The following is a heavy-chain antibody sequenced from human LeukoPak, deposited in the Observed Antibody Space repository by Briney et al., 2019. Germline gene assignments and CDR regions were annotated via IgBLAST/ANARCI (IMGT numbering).Heavy chain of an antibody. CDR2: ISNSGSSK. CDR1: GFTFSSCE. J-gene: IGHJ4*02. D-gene: IGHD3-10*01. CDR3: ARARVPGELNY. Sequence: PGGSLRLSCAASGFTFSSCEMNWVRQAPGKGLEWVSYISNSGSSKYYADSVRGRFTISRDNAKNPLYLQMNSLRAEDTAVYYCARARVPGELNYWGQGTLVTVSS. V-gene: IGHV3-48*03.